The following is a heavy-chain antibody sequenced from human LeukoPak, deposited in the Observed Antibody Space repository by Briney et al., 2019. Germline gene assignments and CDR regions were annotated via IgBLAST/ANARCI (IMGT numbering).Heavy chain of an antibody. CDR3: ARDFQWELPKNDAFDI. D-gene: IGHD1-26*01. J-gene: IGHJ3*02. Sequence: GGSLRLSCAASGFTFSSYSMNWVRQAPGKGLEWVSSISSSSSYIYYADSVKGRFTISRDNAKNSLYLQMNSLRAEDTAVYYCARDFQWELPKNDAFDIWGQGTMVTVSS. CDR1: GFTFSSYS. CDR2: ISSSSSYI. V-gene: IGHV3-21*04.